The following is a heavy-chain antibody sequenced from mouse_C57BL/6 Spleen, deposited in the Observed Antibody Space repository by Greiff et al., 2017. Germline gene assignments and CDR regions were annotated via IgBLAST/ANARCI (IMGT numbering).Heavy chain of an antibody. CDR1: GYAFTNYL. Sequence: VQLQQSGAELVRPGTSVKVSCKASGYAFTNYLIEWVKQRPGQGLEWIGVINPGSGGTNYNEKFKGKATLTADKSSSTAYLQLSSLTSEDSAVYFCARSTTVVAHFDYWGQGTTLTVSS. J-gene: IGHJ2*01. D-gene: IGHD1-1*01. CDR3: ARSTTVVAHFDY. CDR2: INPGSGGT. V-gene: IGHV1-54*01.